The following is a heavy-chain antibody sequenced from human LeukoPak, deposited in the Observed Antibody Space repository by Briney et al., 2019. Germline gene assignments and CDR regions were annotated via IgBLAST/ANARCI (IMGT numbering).Heavy chain of an antibody. Sequence: PGGSLGLSCAASGFTVSTYSMNWVRQAPGKGLEWVSYIRGSGSPIYYADSVKGRFTISRDNAKNSLYLQMNSLRDEDTAVYYCVRDPEALDYWGQGTPVTVSS. CDR3: VRDPEALDY. J-gene: IGHJ4*02. V-gene: IGHV3-48*02. CDR2: IRGSGSPI. CDR1: GFTVSTYS.